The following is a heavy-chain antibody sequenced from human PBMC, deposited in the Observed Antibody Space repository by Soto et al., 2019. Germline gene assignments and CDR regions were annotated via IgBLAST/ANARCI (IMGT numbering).Heavy chain of an antibody. CDR2: VSGSGGST. V-gene: IGHV3-23*01. D-gene: IGHD6-19*01. J-gene: IGHJ4*02. CDR1: GFTFSTYA. CDR3: ARNPYSSGWFGPFDY. Sequence: EVQLLESGGVLVQPGGSLRLSCAASGFTFSTYAMSWVRQAPGKGLEWVSAVSGSGGSTYYADSVKGRFTISRDNSKNTRYVQMNSLRAEDTAVYYGARNPYSSGWFGPFDYWGQGTLVTVSS.